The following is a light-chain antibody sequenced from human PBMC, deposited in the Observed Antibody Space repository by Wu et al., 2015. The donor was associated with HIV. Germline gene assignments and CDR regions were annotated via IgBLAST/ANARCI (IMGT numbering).Light chain of an antibody. CDR2: STS. CDR3: QQYNNWPYS. Sequence: EIVMTQSPATLSVSPGERATLSCRASQSVSGNLAWYQQKAGQAPRLLFYSTSTRATGIPARFSGSGSGTEFTLTISSLQSEDFAVYYCQQYNNWPYSFGLGDQAGDQT. V-gene: IGKV3-15*01. CDR1: QSVSGN. J-gene: IGKJ2*03.